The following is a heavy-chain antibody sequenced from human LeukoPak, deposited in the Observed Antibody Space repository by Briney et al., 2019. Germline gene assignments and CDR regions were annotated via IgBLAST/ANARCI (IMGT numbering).Heavy chain of an antibody. CDR1: GGSISSYY. V-gene: IGHV4-4*07. D-gene: IGHD3-10*01. Sequence: SETLSLTCTVSGGSISSYYWSWIRQPAGKGLEWIGRIYTSGSTNYNPSLKSRVTMSVDTSKNQFSLKLSSVTAADTAVYYCARDYYGSGSYPSPYYYYYYMDVWGKGTTVTISS. CDR2: IYTSGST. J-gene: IGHJ6*03. CDR3: ARDYYGSGSYPSPYYYYYYMDV.